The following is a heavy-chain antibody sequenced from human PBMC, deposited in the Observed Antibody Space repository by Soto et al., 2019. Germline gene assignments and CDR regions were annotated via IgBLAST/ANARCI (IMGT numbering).Heavy chain of an antibody. CDR1: GFTFSSYW. D-gene: IGHD2-2*01. CDR3: AREAPPYKIVVVPAATGGQIYYYMDV. CDR2: IKQDGSEK. J-gene: IGHJ6*03. V-gene: IGHV3-7*01. Sequence: HPGGSLRLSCAASGFTFSSYWMSWVRQAPGKGLEWVANIKQDGSEKYYVDSVKGRFTISRDNAKNSLYLQMNSLRAEDTAVYYCAREAPPYKIVVVPAATGGQIYYYMDVWGKGTTVTVSS.